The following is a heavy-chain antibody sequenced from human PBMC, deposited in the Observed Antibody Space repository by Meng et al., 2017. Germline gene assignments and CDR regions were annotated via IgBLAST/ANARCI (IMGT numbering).Heavy chain of an antibody. D-gene: IGHD1-26*01. CDR1: GFTFSSYA. V-gene: IGHV3-23*01. CDR3: AKDHVGAIPISAFDI. Sequence: GESLKISCAASGFTFSSYAMSWVRQAPGKGLEWVSAISGSGGSKYYADSVKGRFTISRDNSKNTLYLQMNSLRAEDTAVYYCAKDHVGAIPISAFDIWGQGAMVTVSS. CDR2: ISGSGGSK. J-gene: IGHJ3*02.